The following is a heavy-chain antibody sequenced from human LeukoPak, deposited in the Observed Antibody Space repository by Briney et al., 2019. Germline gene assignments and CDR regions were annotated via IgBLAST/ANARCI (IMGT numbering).Heavy chain of an antibody. V-gene: IGHV3-74*01. CDR2: ISDADGSIT. CDR1: GFTLSSYW. D-gene: IGHD2-15*01. J-gene: IGHJ4*02. CDR3: ARDLSGYSDY. Sequence: GGSLRLSCAASGFTLSSYWLHWVCQAPGKGLVWVSRISDADGSITDYADSVRGRFTISRDTAKNTLYLEMNSLGAEDTAVYYCARDLSGYSDYWGQGTLVTVSS.